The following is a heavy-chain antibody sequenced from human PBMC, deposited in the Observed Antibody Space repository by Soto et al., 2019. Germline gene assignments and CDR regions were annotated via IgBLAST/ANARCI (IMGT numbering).Heavy chain of an antibody. J-gene: IGHJ4*02. D-gene: IGHD3-22*01. V-gene: IGHV3-23*01. CDR1: GFTFSSYA. CDR2: ISGSGGST. CDR3: AKDLRPQVIVVVSLVADY. Sequence: GGSLRLSCAASGFTFSSYAMSWVRQAPGKGLEWVSAISGSGGSTYYADSVKGRFTISRDNSKNTLYLQMNSLRAEDTAVYYCAKDLRPQVIVVVSLVADYWGQGTLVTVSS.